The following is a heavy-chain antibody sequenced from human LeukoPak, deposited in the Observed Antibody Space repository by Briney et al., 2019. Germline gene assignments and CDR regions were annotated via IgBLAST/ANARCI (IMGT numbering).Heavy chain of an antibody. CDR1: GFTFSSHA. J-gene: IGHJ5*02. Sequence: GGSLRLSCAASGFTFSSHAMSWVRQAPVKGLEWVSSISDNSDTIFYTDSVKGRFTISRDNSRNTLYLQMDSLRAEDTAIYYCARDPPWFDPWGQGTLVAVSS. CDR2: ISDNSDTI. CDR3: ARDPPWFDP. V-gene: IGHV3-23*01.